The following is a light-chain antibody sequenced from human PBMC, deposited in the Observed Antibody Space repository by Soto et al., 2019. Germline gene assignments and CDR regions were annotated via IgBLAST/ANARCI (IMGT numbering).Light chain of an antibody. CDR2: TNN. V-gene: IGLV1-44*01. CDR3: AAWDGSLNGVV. Sequence: QSVLTQPPSASGTPGQRVTISCSGSSSNIGSNTVNWYQQLPGTAPKLLIYTNNQRPSGVPDRFSGSKSGTSASLAISGLQSADEADYYCAAWDGSLNGVVFGGGTKLTVL. CDR1: SSNIGSNT. J-gene: IGLJ2*01.